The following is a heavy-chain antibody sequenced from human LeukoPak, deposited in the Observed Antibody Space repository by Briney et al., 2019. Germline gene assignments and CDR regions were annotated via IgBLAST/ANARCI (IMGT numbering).Heavy chain of an antibody. CDR1: GGSISYYY. CDR2: IYYSGTT. CDR3: AREDPQTTVPEGMDV. Sequence: PSETLSLTCAVSGGSISYYYWSWIRQSPGKGLEWIGYIYYSGTTNYNPSLKSRVTISVDTSKNQFSLQLRSVTAADTAVYYCAREDPQTTVPEGMDVWGQGTTVTVSS. V-gene: IGHV4-59*01. J-gene: IGHJ6*02. D-gene: IGHD4-17*01.